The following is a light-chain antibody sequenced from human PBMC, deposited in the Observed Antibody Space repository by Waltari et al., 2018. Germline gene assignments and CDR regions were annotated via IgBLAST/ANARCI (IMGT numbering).Light chain of an antibody. V-gene: IGLV8-61*01. CDR3: ALYMGSGSWV. CDR1: SGSLSTTSY. Sequence: QTVVTQEPSLSVSPGGTVTLTCALSSGSLSTTSYATWYQQTPGQAPRTLVYKANARSSGVPDRFSGSILGNTAALTITGAQADDESDYYCALYMGSGSWVFGGGTRLTVL. CDR2: KAN. J-gene: IGLJ3*02.